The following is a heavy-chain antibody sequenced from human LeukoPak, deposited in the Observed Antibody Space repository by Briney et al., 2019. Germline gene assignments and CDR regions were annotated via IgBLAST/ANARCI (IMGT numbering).Heavy chain of an antibody. CDR1: GGSISSSSYY. CDR2: IYYSGST. Sequence: SETLSLTCTVSGGSISSSSYYWGWIRQPPGKGLEWIGSIYYSGSTNYNPSLKSRVTISVDTSKNQFSLKLSSVTAADTAVYYCARERVDYYYYYGMDVWGQGTTVTVSS. J-gene: IGHJ6*02. D-gene: IGHD2-15*01. V-gene: IGHV4-39*07. CDR3: ARERVDYYYYYGMDV.